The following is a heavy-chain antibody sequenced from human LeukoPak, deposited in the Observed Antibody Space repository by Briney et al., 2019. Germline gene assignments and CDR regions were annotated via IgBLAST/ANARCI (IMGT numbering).Heavy chain of an antibody. CDR1: GFTFSSYS. J-gene: IGHJ3*02. CDR2: ISSSSSYI. CDR3: AREVNSITMVRGVLNAFDI. Sequence: GGSPRLSCAAPGFTFSSYSMNWVRQAPGKGLEWVSSISSSSSYIYYADSVKGRFTISRDNAKNSLYLQMNSLRAEDTAVYYCAREVNSITMVRGVLNAFDIWGQGTMVTVSS. D-gene: IGHD3-10*01. V-gene: IGHV3-21*01.